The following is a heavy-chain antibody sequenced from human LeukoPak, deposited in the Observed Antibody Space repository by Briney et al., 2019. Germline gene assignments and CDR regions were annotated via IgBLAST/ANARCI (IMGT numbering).Heavy chain of an antibody. V-gene: IGHV4-61*02. J-gene: IGHJ4*02. Sequence: PSETLSLTCTVSGGSISSGSYYWSWIRQPAGKGLEWIGRIYTSGSTNYNPPLKSRVTISVDTSKNQFSLKLSSVTAADTAVYYCASHDSSGYMPWIDYWGQGTLVTVSS. CDR1: GGSISSGSYY. CDR3: ASHDSSGYMPWIDY. D-gene: IGHD3-22*01. CDR2: IYTSGST.